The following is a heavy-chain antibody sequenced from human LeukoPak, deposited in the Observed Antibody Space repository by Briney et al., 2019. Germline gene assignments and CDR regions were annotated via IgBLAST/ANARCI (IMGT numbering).Heavy chain of an antibody. D-gene: IGHD1-26*01. CDR2: INSDGSST. CDR3: ARVATGNWFDP. CDR1: GFTFTTHW. Sequence: PGGSLRLSCAASGFTFTTHWMHWVHQAPGKGLVWVSRINSDGSSTVYADSVKGRFTISRDNAKNTLYLQMNSLRAEDTAVYYCARVATGNWFDPWGQGTLVTVSS. V-gene: IGHV3-74*01. J-gene: IGHJ5*02.